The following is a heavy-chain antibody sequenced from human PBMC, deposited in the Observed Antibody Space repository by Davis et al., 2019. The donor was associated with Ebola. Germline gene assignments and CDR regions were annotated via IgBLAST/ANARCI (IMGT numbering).Heavy chain of an antibody. CDR2: IYHSGST. J-gene: IGHJ6*03. CDR3: ARGVGTVNYYYYYMDV. Sequence: PSETLSLTCTVSGGSISSGSYYWSWIRQPAGKGLEWIGYIYHSGSTYYNPSLKSRVTISVDRSKNQFSLKLSSVTAADTAVYYCARGVGTVNYYYYYMDVWGKGTTVTVSS. CDR1: GGSISSGSYY. V-gene: IGHV4-30-2*01. D-gene: IGHD4-17*01.